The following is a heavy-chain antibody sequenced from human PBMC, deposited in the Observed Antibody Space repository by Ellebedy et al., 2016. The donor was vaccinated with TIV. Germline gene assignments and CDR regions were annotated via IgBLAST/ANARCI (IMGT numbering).Heavy chain of an antibody. CDR3: VRDPGGDGSGYFDV. CDR1: RFTFSRYT. D-gene: IGHD2-21*02. CDR2: ISSSSSFI. J-gene: IGHJ2*01. V-gene: IGHV3-21*01. Sequence: GGSLRLSCAASRFTFSRYTMSWVRQAPGKGPECVASISSSSSFIYYTDSVNGRFTVSRDNAKNSLHLQMNSLRAEDTAVYYCVRDPGGDGSGYFDVWGRGTLVTVSS.